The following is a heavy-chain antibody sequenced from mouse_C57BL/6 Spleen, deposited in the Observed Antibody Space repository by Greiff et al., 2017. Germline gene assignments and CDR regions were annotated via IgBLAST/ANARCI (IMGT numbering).Heavy chain of an antibody. Sequence: QVQLQQSGAELVKPGASVKISCKASGYAFSSYWMNWVKQRPGKGLEWIGQIYPGDGDTNYNGKFKGKATLTADKSSSTAYMQLSSLTSEDSAVYFCARDSYYYGSSYGFADWGQGTLVTVAA. CDR1: GYAFSSYW. V-gene: IGHV1-80*01. CDR2: IYPGDGDT. CDR3: ARDSYYYGSSYGFAD. J-gene: IGHJ3*01. D-gene: IGHD1-1*01.